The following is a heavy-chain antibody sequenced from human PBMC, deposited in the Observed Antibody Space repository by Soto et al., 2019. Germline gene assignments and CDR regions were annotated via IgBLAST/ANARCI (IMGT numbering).Heavy chain of an antibody. Sequence: GGSLRLSCAASGFTFSSYGMHWVRQAPGKGLEWVAVIWYDGSNKYYADSVKGRFTISRDNSKNTLYLQMNSLRAEDTAVYYCAREGSANSNGYYYYYMDVWGKGTTVTVSS. CDR2: IWYDGSNK. CDR3: AREGSANSNGYYYYYMDV. D-gene: IGHD3-10*01. V-gene: IGHV3-33*01. J-gene: IGHJ6*03. CDR1: GFTFSSYG.